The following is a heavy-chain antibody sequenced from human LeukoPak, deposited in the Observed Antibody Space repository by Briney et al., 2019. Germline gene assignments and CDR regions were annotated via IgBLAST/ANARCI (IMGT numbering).Heavy chain of an antibody. CDR3: ARMGVWFGEHGMDV. V-gene: IGHV7-4-1*02. Sequence: ASVKVSCKASGYTFTSYAMNWVRQAPGQGLEWMGWINTNTGNPTYAQGFTGRFVFSLDTSVSTAYLQISSLKAEDTAVYYCARMGVWFGEHGMDVWGQGTTVTVSS. CDR2: INTNTGNP. CDR1: GYTFTSYA. D-gene: IGHD3-10*01. J-gene: IGHJ6*02.